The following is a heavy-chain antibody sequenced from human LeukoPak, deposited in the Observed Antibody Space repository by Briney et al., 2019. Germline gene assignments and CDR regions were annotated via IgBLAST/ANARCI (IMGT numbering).Heavy chain of an antibody. Sequence: GGSLRLSCAASGFTFSSHWMHWVRQAPGKGLVWVSRINSDGSSISYADSVKGRFTISRDNAKNSLYLQMNSLRAEDTAVYYCARGALVVEMDYWGQGTLVTVSS. CDR2: INSDGSSI. CDR3: ARGALVVEMDY. D-gene: IGHD3-22*01. J-gene: IGHJ4*02. CDR1: GFTFSSHW. V-gene: IGHV3-74*01.